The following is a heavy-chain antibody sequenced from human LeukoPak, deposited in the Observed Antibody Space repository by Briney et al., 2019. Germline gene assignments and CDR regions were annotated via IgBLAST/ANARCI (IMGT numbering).Heavy chain of an antibody. J-gene: IGHJ4*02. D-gene: IGHD3-10*01. V-gene: IGHV3-11*01. CDR1: GFTFSDYY. Sequence: GGSLRLSCAASGFTFSDYYMSWIRQAPGKGLEWVSYISSSGSTIYYADSVKGRFTISRGNAKNSLYLQMNSLRAEDTAVYYCARDHRFGELYLEFDYWGQGTLVTVSS. CDR2: ISSSGSTI. CDR3: ARDHRFGELYLEFDY.